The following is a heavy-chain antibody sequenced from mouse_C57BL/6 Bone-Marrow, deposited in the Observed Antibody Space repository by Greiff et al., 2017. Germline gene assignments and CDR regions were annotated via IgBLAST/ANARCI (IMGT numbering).Heavy chain of an antibody. V-gene: IGHV1-81*01. D-gene: IGHD2-2*01. CDR3: AYLLWLRRAY. CDR2: IYPRSGNT. Sequence: VQLQQSGAELVRPGASVTLSCKASGYTFTSYGISWVKQRTGQGLEWIGEIYPRSGNTYYNEKFKGKATLTADKSSSTAYMELRSLTSEDSAVYFCAYLLWLRRAYWGQGTLVTVSA. J-gene: IGHJ3*01. CDR1: GYTFTSYG.